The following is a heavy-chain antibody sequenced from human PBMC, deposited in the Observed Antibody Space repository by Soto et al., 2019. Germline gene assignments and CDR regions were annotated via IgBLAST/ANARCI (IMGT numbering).Heavy chain of an antibody. D-gene: IGHD3-3*02. J-gene: IGHJ4*02. CDR3: ARGQKVSIFGVLPSEFDF. CDR1: GFSVSSYG. Sequence: GWSLRLSCEASGFSVSSYGMHWVRQAPGKGLEWVAVICHDGSKKYYADSVKGRSTISRDNSKGTLYLQMDSVRAEDTAVYYCARGQKVSIFGVLPSEFDFWGQGTLVTVS. CDR2: ICHDGSKK. V-gene: IGHV3-33*01.